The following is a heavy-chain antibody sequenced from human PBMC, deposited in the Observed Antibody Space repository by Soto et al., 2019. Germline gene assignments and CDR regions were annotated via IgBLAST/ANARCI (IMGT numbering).Heavy chain of an antibody. D-gene: IGHD4-17*01. J-gene: IGHJ4*01. Sequence: SETLSLTSAVSGGSIVSGVFSLSWLRQPPGKGLEWVGYVYHTGTTYYSPSLRGRVTISVDKSKNVFSLQLTSVSAADTAVYFCAVATGGARYFDSWGHGTLVTVSS. V-gene: IGHV4-30-2*01. CDR2: VYHTGTT. CDR1: GGSIVSGVFS. CDR3: AVATGGARYFDS.